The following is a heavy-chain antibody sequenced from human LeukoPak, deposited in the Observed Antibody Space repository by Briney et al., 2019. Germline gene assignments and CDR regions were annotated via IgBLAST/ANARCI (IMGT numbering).Heavy chain of an antibody. CDR1: GFTFDDYA. D-gene: IGHD6-13*01. V-gene: IGHV3-9*01. J-gene: IGHJ5*02. Sequence: GGSLRLSCAASGFTFDDYAMHWVRQAPGKGLEWVSGISWNSGSITYAGSVKGRFTISRDDAKNSLYLQMNSLSAEDTALYYCAKGCGSSCYDWFDPWGQGTLVTVSS. CDR2: ISWNSGSI. CDR3: AKGCGSSCYDWFDP.